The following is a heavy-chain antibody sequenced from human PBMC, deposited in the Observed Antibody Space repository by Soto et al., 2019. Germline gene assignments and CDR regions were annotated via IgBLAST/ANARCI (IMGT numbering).Heavy chain of an antibody. V-gene: IGHV6-1*01. CDR3: ARGRRGIAVAGTDYYYGMDV. CDR1: GDSVSSNSAA. J-gene: IGHJ6*02. D-gene: IGHD6-19*01. CDR2: TYYRSKWYN. Sequence: SQTLSLTCAISGDSVSSNSAAWNWIRQSPSRGLEWLGRTYYRSKWYNDYAVSVKSRITINPDTSKNQFSLQLNSVTPEDTAVYYCARGRRGIAVAGTDYYYGMDVWGQGTTVTVSS.